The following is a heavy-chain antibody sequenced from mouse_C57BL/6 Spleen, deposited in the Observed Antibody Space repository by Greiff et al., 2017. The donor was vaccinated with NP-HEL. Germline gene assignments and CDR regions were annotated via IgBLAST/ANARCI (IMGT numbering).Heavy chain of an antibody. V-gene: IGHV1-52*01. CDR3: AREAPNWNFDY. CDR1: GYTFTSYW. CDR2: IDPSDSET. Sequence: QVQLQQSGAELVRPGSSVKLSCKASGYTFTSYWMHWVKQRPIQGLEWIGNIDPSDSETHYNQKFKDKATLTVDKSSSTAYMQLSSLTSEDSAVYYCAREAPNWNFDYWGQGTTLTVSS. D-gene: IGHD4-1*01. J-gene: IGHJ2*01.